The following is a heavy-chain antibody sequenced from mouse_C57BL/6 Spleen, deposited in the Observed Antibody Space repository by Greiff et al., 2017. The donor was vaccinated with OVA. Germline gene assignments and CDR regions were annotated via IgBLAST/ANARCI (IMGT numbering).Heavy chain of an antibody. CDR2: IHPNSGST. D-gene: IGHD1-1*01. V-gene: IGHV1-64*01. J-gene: IGHJ1*03. CDR3: ARPGSSYVGWYFDV. Sequence: QVQLQQPGAELVKPGASVKLSCKASGYTFTSYWMHWVKQRPGQGLEWIGMIHPNSGSTNYNEKFKSKATLTVDKSSSPAYRQLSSLTSEDSAVDYCARPGSSYVGWYFDVWGTGTTVTVSS. CDR1: GYTFTSYW.